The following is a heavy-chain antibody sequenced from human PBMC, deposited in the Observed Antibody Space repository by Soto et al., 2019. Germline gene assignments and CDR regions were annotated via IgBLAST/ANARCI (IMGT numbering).Heavy chain of an antibody. CDR2: IYSGGIT. Sequence: EVQLVESGGGLVEPGGSLRLTCASSGFSVSSNYMNWVRQAPGKGLEWVSIIYSGGITYYADSVKGRFTISRDNSKNTVYLKMNSLRAEDTAVYYCARAEGGSGNFTYWGQGTLVTVSS. D-gene: IGHD2-15*01. J-gene: IGHJ4*02. CDR3: ARAEGGSGNFTY. V-gene: IGHV3-66*01. CDR1: GFSVSSNY.